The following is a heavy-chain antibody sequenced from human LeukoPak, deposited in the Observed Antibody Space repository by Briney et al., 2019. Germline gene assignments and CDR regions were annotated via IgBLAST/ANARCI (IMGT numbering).Heavy chain of an antibody. D-gene: IGHD5-12*01. CDR3: ARGGIEDSGYDINWFDP. Sequence: ASVKVSCKASGYTFTGYYMHWVREAPGQGLEWMGWINPNSGGTNYAQKFQGRVTMTRDTSISTAYMELSRLRSDDTAVYYCARGGIEDSGYDINWFDPWGQGTLVTVSS. CDR2: INPNSGGT. J-gene: IGHJ5*02. CDR1: GYTFTGYY. V-gene: IGHV1-2*02.